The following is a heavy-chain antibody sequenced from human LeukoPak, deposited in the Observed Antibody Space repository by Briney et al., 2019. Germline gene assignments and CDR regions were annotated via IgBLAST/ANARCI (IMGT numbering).Heavy chain of an antibody. CDR3: AKDYGTAMVYFDY. V-gene: IGHV4-30-2*01. CDR2: IYHSGST. J-gene: IGHJ4*02. Sequence: SETLSLTCAVSGGSISSGGHSWSWIRQPPGKGLEWIGYIYHSGSTYYNPSLKSRVTISVDRSKNQFSLKLSSVTAADTAVYYCAKDYGTAMVYFDYWGQGTLVTVSS. D-gene: IGHD5-18*01. CDR1: GGSISSGGHS.